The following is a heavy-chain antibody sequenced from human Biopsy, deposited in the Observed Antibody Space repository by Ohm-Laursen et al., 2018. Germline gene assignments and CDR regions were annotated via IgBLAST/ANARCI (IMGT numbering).Heavy chain of an antibody. J-gene: IGHJ4*02. D-gene: IGHD4-11*01. V-gene: IGHV4-59*07. CDR1: GDSISSDF. CDR3: ARSNGYGDYRFDD. Sequence: SDTPSLTCSVSGDSISSDFWSRIRQTPGKGLEWIGYISYTGDTNYNPSLESRITISLDTSKNQFSLMLSSVTAADTAVYYCARSNGYGDYRFDDWGQGTLVTVAS. CDR2: ISYTGDT.